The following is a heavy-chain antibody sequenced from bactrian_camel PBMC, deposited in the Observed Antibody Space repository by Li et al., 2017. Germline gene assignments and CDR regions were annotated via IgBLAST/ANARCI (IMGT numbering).Heavy chain of an antibody. CDR2: ILSIGIS. D-gene: IGHD1*01. CDR3: ATGTWHVYQN. J-gene: IGHJ4*01. Sequence: HVQLVESGGGLVQPGGSLRLSCVASGFTVRDRYIAWIRQAPGKGLEWASSILSIGISDYAASVKGRFAISRDNAKNTVTVYLQMNGLKSEDTALYYCATGTWHVYQNWGQGTQVTVS. V-gene: IGHV3-2*01. CDR1: GFTVRDRY.